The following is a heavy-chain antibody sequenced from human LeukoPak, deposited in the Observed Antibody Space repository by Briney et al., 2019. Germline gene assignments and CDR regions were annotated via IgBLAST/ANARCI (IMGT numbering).Heavy chain of an antibody. D-gene: IGHD5-18*01. V-gene: IGHV4-34*01. CDR1: GGPFSGYS. CDR3: ARGLEGYSYGYSESDY. Sequence: PSETLSLTCAVSGGPFSGYSWNWIRQPPGKGLEWIGEINHSGSTNYNPSLKNQVTMSIDTSKNQFSLRLSSVTAADTAVYYCARGLEGYSYGYSESDYWGQGALVTVSS. J-gene: IGHJ4*02. CDR2: INHSGST.